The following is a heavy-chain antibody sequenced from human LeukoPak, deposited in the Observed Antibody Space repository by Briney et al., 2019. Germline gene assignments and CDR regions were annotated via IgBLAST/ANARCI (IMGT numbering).Heavy chain of an antibody. CDR1: GGSFSGYY. Sequence: SETLSLTRAVYGGSFSGYYWSWIRQPPGKGLEWIGEINHSGSTNYNPSLKSRVTISVDTSKNQFSLKLSSVTAADTAVYYCARPKGDGGSTAFDIWGQGTMVTVSS. V-gene: IGHV4-34*01. D-gene: IGHD2-21*01. CDR3: ARPKGDGGSTAFDI. CDR2: INHSGST. J-gene: IGHJ3*02.